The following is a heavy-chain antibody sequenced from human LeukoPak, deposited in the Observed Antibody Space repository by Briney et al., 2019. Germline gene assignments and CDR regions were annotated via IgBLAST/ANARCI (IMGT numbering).Heavy chain of an antibody. CDR3: ARGTTVTALDY. CDR2: IYYSGST. J-gene: IGHJ4*02. D-gene: IGHD4-17*01. Sequence: SETLSLTCTVSGGSISSYYWSWIRQPPGKGLEWIGYIYYSGSTNYNPSLKSRVTVSVDTSKNQFSLKLSSVTAADTAVYYCARGTTVTALDYWGQGTLVTVSS. CDR1: GGSISSYY. V-gene: IGHV4-59*01.